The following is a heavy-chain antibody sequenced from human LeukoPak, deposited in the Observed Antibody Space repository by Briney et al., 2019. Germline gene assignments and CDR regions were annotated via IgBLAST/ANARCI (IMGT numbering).Heavy chain of an antibody. Sequence: ASVKVSCRASGYTFTSYAMNWVRQAPGQGLEWMGWINTNTGNPTYAQGFTGRFVFSLDTSVSTAYLQISSLKAEDTAVYYCARTGDLRELYSWFDPWGQGTLVTVSS. D-gene: IGHD1-7*01. J-gene: IGHJ5*02. CDR2: INTNTGNP. CDR3: ARTGDLRELYSWFDP. CDR1: GYTFTSYA. V-gene: IGHV7-4-1*02.